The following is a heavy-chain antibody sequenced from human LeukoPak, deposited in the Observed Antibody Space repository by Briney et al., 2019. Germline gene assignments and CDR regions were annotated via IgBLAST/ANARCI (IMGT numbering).Heavy chain of an antibody. CDR2: IYHSGST. Sequence: MPSETLSLTCTVSGYSISSGYYWGWIRQPPGKGLEWIGSIYHSGSTYYNPSLKSRVTISVDTSKNQFSLKLSSVTAADTAVYYCARGIAVAGNGFDYWGQGTLVTVSS. V-gene: IGHV4-38-2*02. D-gene: IGHD6-19*01. CDR3: ARGIAVAGNGFDY. J-gene: IGHJ4*02. CDR1: GYSISSGYY.